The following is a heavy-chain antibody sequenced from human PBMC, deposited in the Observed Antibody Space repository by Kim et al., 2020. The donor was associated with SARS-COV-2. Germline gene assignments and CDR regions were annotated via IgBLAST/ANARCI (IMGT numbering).Heavy chain of an antibody. CDR1: GYNFTSSW. CDR3: ARAYSSGWFYLYYFNY. V-gene: IGHV5-51*01. J-gene: IGHJ4*02. Sequence: GESLKISCKGSGYNFTSSWIAWVRQMPGKGLVWVGIIYAGDSDTRYSPSFEGQVTLSVDKSINTAYLQWSSLKASDTAMYYCARAYSSGWFYLYYFNYWGQGTLVSVSS. CDR2: IYAGDSDT. D-gene: IGHD6-19*01.